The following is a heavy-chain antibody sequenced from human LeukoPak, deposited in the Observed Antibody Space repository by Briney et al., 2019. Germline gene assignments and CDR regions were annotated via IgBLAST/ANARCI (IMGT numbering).Heavy chain of an antibody. CDR2: ISGSCGST. V-gene: IGHV3-23*01. J-gene: IGHJ4*02. D-gene: IGHD3-10*01. Sequence: GGSLRLSCAASGFTFSSYAMSWVRQAPGKGLEWVSFISGSCGSTYYADSVKGRFTISRDNSKNTLYLQMNSLRAEDTAIYYCAKLWFGELSWVDYWGQGTLVTVSS. CDR3: AKLWFGELSWVDY. CDR1: GFTFSSYA.